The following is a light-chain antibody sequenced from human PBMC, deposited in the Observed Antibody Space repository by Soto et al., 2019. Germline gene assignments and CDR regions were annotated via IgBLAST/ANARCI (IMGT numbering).Light chain of an antibody. CDR3: SAYAGSNNFV. CDR2: EVS. CDR1: SSDVGDNY. V-gene: IGLV2-8*01. J-gene: IGLJ1*01. Sequence: QSALTQPPSASWSPGQPVTISCSGTSSDVGDNYVPWYQQHLGKAPKLIIYEVSQRPSGVPDRFSGSKSGNTASLTVPGLQTEDEADYYCSAYAGSNNFVFGSGTKVTVL.